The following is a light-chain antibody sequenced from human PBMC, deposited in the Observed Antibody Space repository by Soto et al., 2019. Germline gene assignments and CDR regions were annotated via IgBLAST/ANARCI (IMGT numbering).Light chain of an antibody. Sequence: QSVLTQPPSVSEAPRQRVTISCSGSSSNVGNNAVSWYQQFPGKAPKLLIYYDDVLPSGVSDRFSGSKSGTSASLAISGLQSDEEADYYCAAWDDRLDGVVFVGGTKLTVL. CDR2: YDD. CDR3: AAWDDRLDGVV. CDR1: SSNVGNNA. V-gene: IGLV1-36*01. J-gene: IGLJ2*01.